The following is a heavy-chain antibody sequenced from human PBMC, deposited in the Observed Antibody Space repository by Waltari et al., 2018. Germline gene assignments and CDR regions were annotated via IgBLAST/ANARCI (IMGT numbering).Heavy chain of an antibody. Sequence: QVQLQESGQGLVTPSGTLSLTCAVSGGSISGNYWWSWVRQSPEKGLEWIGQVHHSGKTHYNPSLQSRVTISVDKPKNQFSLNLNSVTAADTAVYYCAGDRAIGLFFDYWGRGTLVTVSS. D-gene: IGHD2-2*01. CDR1: GGSISGNYW. CDR3: AGDRAIGLFFDY. CDR2: VHHSGKT. V-gene: IGHV4-4*02. J-gene: IGHJ4*02.